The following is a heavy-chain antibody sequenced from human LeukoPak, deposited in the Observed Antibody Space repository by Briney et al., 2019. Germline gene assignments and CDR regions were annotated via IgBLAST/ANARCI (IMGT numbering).Heavy chain of an antibody. V-gene: IGHV4-59*05. CDR1: GGSICSYY. CDR2: IYYSGST. D-gene: IGHD3-22*01. Sequence: SETLSLTCTVSGGSICSYYWSWIRQPPGKGLEWIGSIYYSGSTYYNPSLKSRVTISVDTSKSQFSLKLSSVTAADTAVYYCARHPYYYDSGAFDIWGQGTMVTVSS. J-gene: IGHJ3*02. CDR3: ARHPYYYDSGAFDI.